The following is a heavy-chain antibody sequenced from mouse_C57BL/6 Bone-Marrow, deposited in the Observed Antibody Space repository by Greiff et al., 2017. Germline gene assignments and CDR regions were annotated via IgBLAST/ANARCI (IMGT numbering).Heavy chain of an antibody. CDR3: ARRGVITTVVEGY. Sequence: QVQLQQPGAELVRPGTSVKLSCKASGYTFTSYWMHWVKQRPGQGLEWIGVIDPSDSYTNYNQKFKGKATLTVDTSSSTAYMQLSSLTSEDSAVYYCARRGVITTVVEGYWGQGTTLTVSS. J-gene: IGHJ2*01. CDR1: GYTFTSYW. D-gene: IGHD1-1*01. CDR2: IDPSDSYT. V-gene: IGHV1-59*01.